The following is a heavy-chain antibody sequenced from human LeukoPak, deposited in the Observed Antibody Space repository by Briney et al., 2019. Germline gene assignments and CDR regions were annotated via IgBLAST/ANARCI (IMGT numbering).Heavy chain of an antibody. CDR2: IYYSGST. J-gene: IGHJ4*02. CDR1: GGSISSGGYY. Sequence: SETLSLTCTVSGGSISSGGYYWSWIRQHPGKGLEWIGYIYYSGSTYYNPSLKSRVTISVDTSKNQFSLKLSSVTAADTAVYYCASASFYGDYTPLSFDYWGQGTLVTVSS. D-gene: IGHD4-17*01. V-gene: IGHV4-31*03. CDR3: ASASFYGDYTPLSFDY.